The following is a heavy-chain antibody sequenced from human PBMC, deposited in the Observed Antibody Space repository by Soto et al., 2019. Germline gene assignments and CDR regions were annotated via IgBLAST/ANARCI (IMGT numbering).Heavy chain of an antibody. V-gene: IGHV5-51*01. D-gene: IGHD6-6*01. CDR3: ARHETLEYSSSIYYYYGMDV. Sequence: GESLKISFKGSGYSFTSYWIGLVRQMPGKGLEWMGIIYPGDSDTRYSPSFQGQVTISADKSISTAYLQWSSLKASDTAMYYCARHETLEYSSSIYYYYGMDVWGQGTTVTVSS. CDR2: IYPGDSDT. CDR1: GYSFTSYW. J-gene: IGHJ6*02.